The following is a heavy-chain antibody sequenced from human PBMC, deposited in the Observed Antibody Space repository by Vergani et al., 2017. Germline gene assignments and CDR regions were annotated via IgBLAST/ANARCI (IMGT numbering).Heavy chain of an antibody. Sequence: QVQLVQSGAEVKKPGASVKVSCKASGYTFTSYDINWVRQATGQGLEWMGWMNPNSGNTGYAQKFQGRVTMTRNTSISTAYMELSSLRAEDTAVYYCARGCVSPLDDFWGGYFVSDPSYFDYWGQGTLVTVSS. D-gene: IGHD3-3*01. J-gene: IGHJ4*02. CDR3: ARGCVSPLDDFWGGYFVSDPSYFDY. V-gene: IGHV1-8*01. CDR1: GYTFTSYD. CDR2: MNPNSGNT.